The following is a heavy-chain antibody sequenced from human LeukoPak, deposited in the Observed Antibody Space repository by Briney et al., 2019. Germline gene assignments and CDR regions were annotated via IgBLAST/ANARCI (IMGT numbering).Heavy chain of an antibody. Sequence: ASVKVSCKASGYTFTSYYMHGLGQAPGRGLDWMGIINPSGGSRSYAQKFQGSVTMTRATSTSTVYMELSSLGSEDTAVYSCARGIAVAGTLGYWGQGTLVTVSS. CDR1: GYTFTSYY. CDR2: INPSGGSR. V-gene: IGHV1-46*01. J-gene: IGHJ4*02. D-gene: IGHD6-19*01. CDR3: ARGIAVAGTLGY.